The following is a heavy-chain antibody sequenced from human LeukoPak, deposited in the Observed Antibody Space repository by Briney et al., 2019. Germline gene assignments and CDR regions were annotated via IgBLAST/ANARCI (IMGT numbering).Heavy chain of an antibody. CDR3: ARDHRYAFDN. Sequence: KPGGSLRLSCAGSGFTFSDHYMDWVRQAPGKGLEWISYIGISSGNTKYADSVKGRFTISRDKARNSLYLQMNSLRVEDTAVYYCARDHRYAFDNWGHGTLVTVSS. V-gene: IGHV3-11*06. J-gene: IGHJ4*01. D-gene: IGHD5-12*01. CDR1: GFTFSDHY. CDR2: IGISSGNT.